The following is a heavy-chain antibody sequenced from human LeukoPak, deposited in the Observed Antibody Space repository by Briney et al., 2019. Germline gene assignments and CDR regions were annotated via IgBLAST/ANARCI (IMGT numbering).Heavy chain of an antibody. J-gene: IGHJ6*03. Sequence: SGGSLRLSCAASGFTFSSYWMIWVRQAPGKGLEWVANIKQDGSEKYCVDSVKGRFTISRDNAKNSLYLQMNSLRAEDTAVYYCARAGLTYYDFWSGYPYYMDVWGKGTTVTVSS. V-gene: IGHV3-7*01. CDR3: ARAGLTYYDFWSGYPYYMDV. CDR1: GFTFSSYW. CDR2: IKQDGSEK. D-gene: IGHD3-3*01.